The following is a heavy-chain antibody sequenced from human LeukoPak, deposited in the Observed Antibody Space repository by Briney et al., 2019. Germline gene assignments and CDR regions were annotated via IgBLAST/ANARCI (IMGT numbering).Heavy chain of an antibody. V-gene: IGHV3-53*01. D-gene: IGHD1-26*01. J-gene: IGHJ6*02. CDR3: AGGRYYSYGMDV. CDR1: GFTVSNNY. Sequence: GGSLRLSCASSGFTVSNNYMSWVRQAPGKGLEWVSVIYSGGSTFYADSVKGRFSISRDNSKSTVYLQMNSLRAEDTAVYYCAGGRYYSYGMDVWGQGSTVTVSS. CDR2: IYSGGST.